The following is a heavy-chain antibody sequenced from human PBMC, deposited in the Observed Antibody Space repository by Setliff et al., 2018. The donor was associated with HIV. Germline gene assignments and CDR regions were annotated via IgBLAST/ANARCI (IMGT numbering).Heavy chain of an antibody. J-gene: IGHJ4*02. Sequence: PFETLSLTCTVSGGSIKSYSWSWIRQPAGKGLEWIGRVCTSGDTNYNPSLQSRVAMSVDTSKNQFSLNLNSVTAADTALYYCARERVVRGVVDPGTSQIFDIWGQGILVTVSS. CDR1: GGSIKSYS. V-gene: IGHV4-4*07. CDR3: ARERVVRGVVDPGTSQIFDI. CDR2: VCTSGDT. D-gene: IGHD3-10*01.